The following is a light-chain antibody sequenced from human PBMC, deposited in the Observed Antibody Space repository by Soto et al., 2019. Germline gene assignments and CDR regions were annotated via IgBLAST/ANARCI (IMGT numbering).Light chain of an antibody. J-gene: IGKJ1*01. V-gene: IGKV3-20*01. CDR3: QQYGSSPRT. CDR1: QTIKSTS. Sequence: EIVLTQSPGTLSLSPGERATLSCRASQTIKSTSLAWYQQRPGQAPSLLIYGASSRATGIPDKFSGSGSGTDFTLTISRLEPEDSAVYYCQQYGSSPRTFCQGTKVEI. CDR2: GAS.